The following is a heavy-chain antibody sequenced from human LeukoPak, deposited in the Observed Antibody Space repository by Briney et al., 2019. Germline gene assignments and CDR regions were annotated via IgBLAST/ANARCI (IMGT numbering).Heavy chain of an antibody. V-gene: IGHV3-23*01. J-gene: IGHJ4*02. CDR2: ISGSGGST. D-gene: IGHD7-27*01. CDR1: GFTFSSYA. Sequence: GGSLRLSCAASGFTFSSYAMSWVRQAPGEGLEWVSAISGSGGSTYYADSVKGRFTISRDNSKNTLYLQMNSLRAEDTAVYYCAKDGNWARFENWGQGTLVTVSS. CDR3: AKDGNWARFEN.